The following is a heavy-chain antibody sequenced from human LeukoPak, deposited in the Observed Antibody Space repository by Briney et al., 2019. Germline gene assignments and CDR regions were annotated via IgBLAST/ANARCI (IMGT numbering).Heavy chain of an antibody. V-gene: IGHV3-30*18. CDR2: ISYDGSNK. CDR1: GFTFSSYG. J-gene: IGHJ3*02. D-gene: IGHD3-16*01. CDR3: ANPLGLRLGELGAFDI. Sequence: GGSLRLSCAASGFTFSSYGMHWVRQAPGKGLEWVAVISYDGSNKYYADSVKGRFTISRDNSKNTLYLQMNSLRAEDTAVYYCANPLGLRLGELGAFDIWGQGTMVTVSS.